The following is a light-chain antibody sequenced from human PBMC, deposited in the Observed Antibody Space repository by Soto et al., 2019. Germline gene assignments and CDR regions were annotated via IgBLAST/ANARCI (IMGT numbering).Light chain of an antibody. V-gene: IGKV3-20*01. Sequence: EIVLTQSPGTLSLSPGERATLSCRASQSVSSSYLAWYQQKPGQAPRLLIYGASNRATGIPDRFSGSGSGTDFALTISRLEPDDFAMYYCQEYGGSPMYTFGQGTKLEIK. J-gene: IGKJ2*01. CDR3: QEYGGSPMYT. CDR1: QSVSSSY. CDR2: GAS.